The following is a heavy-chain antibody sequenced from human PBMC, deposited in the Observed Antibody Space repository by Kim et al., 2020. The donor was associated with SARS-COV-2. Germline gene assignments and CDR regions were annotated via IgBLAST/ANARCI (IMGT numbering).Heavy chain of an antibody. V-gene: IGHV5-10-1*01. J-gene: IGHJ4*02. Sequence: YPPSFQGNVTISDDKSISTAYLQWSSLKASDTAMYYCARSKGYSSGHDDYWGQGTLVTVSS. D-gene: IGHD6-19*01. CDR3: ARSKGYSSGHDDY.